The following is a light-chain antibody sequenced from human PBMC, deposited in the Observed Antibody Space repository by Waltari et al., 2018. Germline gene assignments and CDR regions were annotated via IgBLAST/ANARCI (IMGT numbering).Light chain of an antibody. CDR2: ATS. V-gene: IGKV1-39*01. CDR1: QSTNNY. Sequence: DIQMTQSPSSLSASVGDRVTITCRASQSTNNYLNWYQQKPGKAPQLLIYATSTLQSGDPSRFSGSGSGTDFTLTISSLELEDFATYYCQQSYTSPRTFGGGTKVEVK. J-gene: IGKJ4*01. CDR3: QQSYTSPRT.